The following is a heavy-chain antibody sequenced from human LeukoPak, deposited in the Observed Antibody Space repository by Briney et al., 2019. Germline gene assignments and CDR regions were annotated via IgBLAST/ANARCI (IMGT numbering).Heavy chain of an antibody. V-gene: IGHV4-30-4*01. J-gene: IGHJ4*02. CDR2: IYYSGST. CDR3: ARELAGYGKLDY. CDR1: GGSISSGDYY. D-gene: IGHD5-12*01. Sequence: PSETLSLTCTVSGGSISSGDYYWSWIRQPPGKGLEWIGYIYYSGSTYYNPSLKSRITISPDTSKNQFSLKLSSVTAADTAVYYCARELAGYGKLDYWGQGILVTVSS.